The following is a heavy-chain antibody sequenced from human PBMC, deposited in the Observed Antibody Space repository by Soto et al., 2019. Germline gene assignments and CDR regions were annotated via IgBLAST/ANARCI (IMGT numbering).Heavy chain of an antibody. Sequence: SETLSLTCTVSGGSISSYYWSWIRQPAGKGLEWIGRIYTSGSTNYNPSLKSRVTMSVDTSKNQFSLKLSSVTAADTAVYYCARAGLDSSSWYKPYYYYYYGMDVWGQGTTVTVSS. CDR3: ARAGLDSSSWYKPYYYYYYGMDV. CDR1: GGSISSYY. D-gene: IGHD6-13*01. V-gene: IGHV4-4*07. CDR2: IYTSGST. J-gene: IGHJ6*02.